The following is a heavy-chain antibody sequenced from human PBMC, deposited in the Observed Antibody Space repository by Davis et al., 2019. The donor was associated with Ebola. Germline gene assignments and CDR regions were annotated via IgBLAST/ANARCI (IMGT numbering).Heavy chain of an antibody. Sequence: GESLKISCTASGFTFGDYAMSWVRQAPGKGLEWVAFIRSKAYGGTTEYAASVQGRFTISRDDSKSIAYLQMNSLKTEDTAKYYCTRDSVGRAAAGNWSSKVYYYYGMDVWGQGTTVTVSS. CDR3: TRDSVGRAAAGNWSSKVYYYYGMDV. J-gene: IGHJ6*02. CDR1: GFTFGDYA. CDR2: IRSKAYGGTT. D-gene: IGHD6-13*01. V-gene: IGHV3-49*04.